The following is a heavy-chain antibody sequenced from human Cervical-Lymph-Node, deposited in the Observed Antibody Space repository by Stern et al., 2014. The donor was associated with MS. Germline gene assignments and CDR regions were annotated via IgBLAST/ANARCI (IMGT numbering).Heavy chain of an antibody. D-gene: IGHD3-16*01. CDR1: GFTFSSYG. CDR2: IWHDGSIK. CDR3: ARGGLWGAYAPMDV. V-gene: IGHV3-33*01. J-gene: IGHJ6*02. Sequence: MQLVESGGGVVQPGRSLRLSCAASGFTFSSYGMHWVRQAPGKGLEWVTGIWHDGSIKQYADSVMGRFTISKDNDRSTLYLQMNSLRAEDTAVYYCARGGLWGAYAPMDVWGQGTTVTVSS.